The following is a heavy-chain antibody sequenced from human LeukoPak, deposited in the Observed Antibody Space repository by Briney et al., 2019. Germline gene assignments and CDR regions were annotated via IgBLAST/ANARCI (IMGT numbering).Heavy chain of an antibody. D-gene: IGHD3-22*01. CDR1: GFTFSDYY. CDR2: ISSSGSTI. CDR3: ATRDLYYHDSSGYYPFGY. Sequence: PGGSLRLSCAASGFTFSDYYMSWIRQAPGKGLEWVSYISSSGSTIYYADSVKGRFTISRDNAKNSLYLQMNSLRAEDTAVYYCATRDLYYHDSSGYYPFGYWGQGTLVTVSS. J-gene: IGHJ4*02. V-gene: IGHV3-11*04.